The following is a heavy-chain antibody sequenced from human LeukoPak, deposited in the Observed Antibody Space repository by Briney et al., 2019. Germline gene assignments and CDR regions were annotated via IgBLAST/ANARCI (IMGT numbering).Heavy chain of an antibody. J-gene: IGHJ4*02. CDR2: IKQDGSEK. Sequence: HSGGSLRLSCAASGFTFSSYWMSWVRQAPGKGLEWVANIKQDGSEKYYVDSVKGRFTISRDNAKNSLYLQMNSLRAEDTAVYYCASGARSYYGSGNFDYWGQGTLVTVSS. CDR1: GFTFSSYW. V-gene: IGHV3-7*01. D-gene: IGHD3-10*01. CDR3: ASGARSYYGSGNFDY.